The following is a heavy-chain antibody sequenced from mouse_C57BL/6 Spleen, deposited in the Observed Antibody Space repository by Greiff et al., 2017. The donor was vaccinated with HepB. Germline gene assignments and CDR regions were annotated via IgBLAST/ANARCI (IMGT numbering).Heavy chain of an antibody. CDR2: IDPSDSYT. Sequence: QVHVKQPGAELVMPGASVKLSCKASGYTFTSYWMHWVKQRPGQGLEWIGEIDPSDSYTNYNQKFKGKSTMTVDKSSSTAYMQLSSLTSEDSAVYYCARSGIECPWFAYWGQGTLVTVSA. CDR1: GYTFTSYW. CDR3: ARSGIECPWFAY. V-gene: IGHV1-69*01. J-gene: IGHJ3*01.